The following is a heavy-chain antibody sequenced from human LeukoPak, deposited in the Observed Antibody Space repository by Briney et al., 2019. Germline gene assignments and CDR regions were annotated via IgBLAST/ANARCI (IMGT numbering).Heavy chain of an antibody. D-gene: IGHD3-16*02. CDR3: ARKYDYVWGSYRHENFDY. J-gene: IGHJ4*02. Sequence: SETLSLTCAVYGGSFSGYYWSWIRQPPGKGLEWIGEINHSGSTNYNPSLKSRVTISVDTSKNRFSLKLSSVTAADTAVYYCARKYDYVWGSYRHENFDYWGQGTLVTVSS. V-gene: IGHV4-34*01. CDR1: GGSFSGYY. CDR2: INHSGST.